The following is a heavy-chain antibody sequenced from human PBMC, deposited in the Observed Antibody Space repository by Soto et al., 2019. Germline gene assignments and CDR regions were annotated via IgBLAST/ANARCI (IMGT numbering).Heavy chain of an antibody. Sequence: GGSLRLSCAASGFTFSSYWMSWVRQAPGKGLEWVANIKQDGSEKYYVDSVKGRFTISRDNAKNSLYLQMNSLRAEDTAVYYCARDRWYCSSPSCRTSDFDYWGQGTLVTVSS. D-gene: IGHD2-2*01. CDR1: GFTFSSYW. J-gene: IGHJ4*02. CDR3: ARDRWYCSSPSCRTSDFDY. V-gene: IGHV3-7*01. CDR2: IKQDGSEK.